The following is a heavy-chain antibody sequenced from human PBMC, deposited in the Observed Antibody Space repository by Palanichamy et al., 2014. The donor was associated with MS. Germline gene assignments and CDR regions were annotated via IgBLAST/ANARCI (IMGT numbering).Heavy chain of an antibody. CDR2: IYPGDSDT. CDR3: AREPYYYDSSGGDYYGMDV. Sequence: EVQLVQSGAEVKKPGESLKISCKGSGYSFTSYWIGWVRQMPGKGLEWMGIIYPGDSDTRYSPSFQGQVTISADKSTSTAYLQWSSLKASDTAMYYCAREPYYYDSSGGDYYGMDVWGQGTTVTVSS. D-gene: IGHD3-22*01. J-gene: IGHJ6*02. V-gene: IGHV5-51*01. CDR1: GYSFTSYW.